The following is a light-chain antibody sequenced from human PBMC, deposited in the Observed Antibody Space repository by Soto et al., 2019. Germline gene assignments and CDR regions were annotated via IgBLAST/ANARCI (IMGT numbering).Light chain of an antibody. CDR2: DAS. CDR3: QQYDNVRLFT. V-gene: IGKV1-33*01. Sequence: DIQMTQSPSSLSASVGDRVTITCQASQDIYIYLNWYQKKPGKAPKLLIYDASKLETGVPSRFSGSGSGTDFTFTISSLQPEDIATYYCQQYDNVRLFTFGPGTKVDIK. J-gene: IGKJ3*01. CDR1: QDIYIY.